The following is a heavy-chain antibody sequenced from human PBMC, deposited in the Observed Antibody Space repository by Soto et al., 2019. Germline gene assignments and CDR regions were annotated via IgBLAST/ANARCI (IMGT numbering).Heavy chain of an antibody. D-gene: IGHD4-17*01. CDR1: GGSISTSNW. CDR3: ASIHGEHIYFDY. V-gene: IGHV4-4*02. CDR2: RFHSGST. J-gene: IGHJ4*02. Sequence: PSETLSLTCTVSGGSISTSNWWTWVRQPPGKGLEWIGERFHSGSTTYNPSLKSRVTISLDKSTNQFSLKLNSVTAADTATVYCASIHGEHIYFDYWGQGVLVTVPQ.